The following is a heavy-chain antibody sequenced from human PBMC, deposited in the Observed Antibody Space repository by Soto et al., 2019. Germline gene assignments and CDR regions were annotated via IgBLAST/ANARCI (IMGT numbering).Heavy chain of an antibody. J-gene: IGHJ6*02. CDR3: ARLASLWFGETGYYYGMDV. D-gene: IGHD3-10*01. CDR1: GGSISSSSYY. V-gene: IGHV4-39*01. Sequence: SETLSLTCTVSGGSISSSSYYWGWIRQPPGKGLEWIGSIYYSGSTYYNPSLKSRVTISVDASKNQFSLKLSSVTAADTAVYYCARLASLWFGETGYYYGMDVWGQGTTVTVSS. CDR2: IYYSGST.